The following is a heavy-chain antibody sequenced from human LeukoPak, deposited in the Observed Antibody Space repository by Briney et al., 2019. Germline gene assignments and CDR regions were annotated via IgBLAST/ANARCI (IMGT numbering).Heavy chain of an antibody. CDR1: GFTFSGYW. CDR2: IKGDGSST. Sequence: QSGGSLRLSCAASGFTFSGYWMHWVRQAPGTGLVWVSHIKGDGSSTSYADSVKGRFTISRDNAKNTLYLQMSSLRAEDTAVYYCAKEFNRGLPDYWGQGTLVTVPS. J-gene: IGHJ4*02. V-gene: IGHV3-74*01. CDR3: AKEFNRGLPDY. D-gene: IGHD2-21*01.